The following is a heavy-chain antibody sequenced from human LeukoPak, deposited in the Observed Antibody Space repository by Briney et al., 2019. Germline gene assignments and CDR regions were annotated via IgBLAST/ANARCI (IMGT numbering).Heavy chain of an antibody. Sequence: GGSLRLSCAASGFTFSSYAMSWVRQAPGKGLEWVSTTSRSGGSTYYADSVKGRFTISRDNSKNTLYLQMNSLRAKDTAVYYCAKSGERYYDILIGYYNLYYFANWGQGTLVTVSS. J-gene: IGHJ4*02. CDR3: AKSGERYYDILIGYYNLYYFAN. D-gene: IGHD3-9*01. CDR1: GFTFSSYA. V-gene: IGHV3-23*01. CDR2: TSRSGGST.